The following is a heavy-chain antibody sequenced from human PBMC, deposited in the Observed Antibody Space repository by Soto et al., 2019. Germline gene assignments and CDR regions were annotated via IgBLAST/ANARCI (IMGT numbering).Heavy chain of an antibody. D-gene: IGHD6-13*01. Sequence: GGSLRLXCEASGFTFSSYAMSWVRQAPGKGLEWVSGISGGGSTTYYADSVKGRFAISRDNSKNTLYLQVNSLRAEDTAVYYCARDQAAGGTISRYFQDWGQGTLVTVSS. J-gene: IGHJ1*01. V-gene: IGHV3-23*01. CDR1: GFTFSSYA. CDR3: ARDQAAGGTISRYFQD. CDR2: ISGGGSTT.